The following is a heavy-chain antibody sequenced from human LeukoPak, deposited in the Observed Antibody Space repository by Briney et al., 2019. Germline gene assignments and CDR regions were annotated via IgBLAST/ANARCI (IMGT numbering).Heavy chain of an antibody. CDR2: MNPNSGNT. V-gene: IGHV1-8*01. CDR3: ASPAYCSSTSCYAFDI. D-gene: IGHD2-2*01. Sequence: GASVKVSCKASGYTFTSYDINWVRQATGQGLEWMGWMNPNSGNTGYAQKFQGRVTMTRNTSISTAYMELSSLRSEDTAVYYCASPAYCSSTSCYAFDIWGQGTKVTVSS. J-gene: IGHJ3*02. CDR1: GYTFTSYD.